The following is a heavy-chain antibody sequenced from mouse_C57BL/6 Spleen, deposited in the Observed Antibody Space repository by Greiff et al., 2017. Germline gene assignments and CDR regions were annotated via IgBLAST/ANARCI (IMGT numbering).Heavy chain of an antibody. D-gene: IGHD1-1*01. CDR2: IHPNSGST. CDR1: GYTFTSYW. CDR3: ARDYYGSSYNAMDY. J-gene: IGHJ4*01. V-gene: IGHV1-64*01. Sequence: QVQLQQPGAELVKPGASVKLSCKASGYTFTSYWMHWVKQRPGQGLEWIGMIHPNSGSTNYNEKFKSKATLTVYKSSSTAYMQLSSLTSEDSAVYYCARDYYGSSYNAMDYWGQGTSVTVSS.